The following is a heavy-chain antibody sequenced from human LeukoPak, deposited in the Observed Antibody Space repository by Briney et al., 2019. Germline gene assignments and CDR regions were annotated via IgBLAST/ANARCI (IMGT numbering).Heavy chain of an antibody. CDR3: ARGGSRYYTAYNFDY. CDR2: IYYSGST. Sequence: SETLSLTCTVSGGSISSSNYYGGWIRQPPGKGLEWIGSIYYSGSTYYNPSLKSRVPISVDTSMNQYSLKLSSVTAADTAVYYCARGGSRYYTAYNFDYWGQGTQVTVSS. CDR1: GGSISSSNYY. J-gene: IGHJ4*02. V-gene: IGHV4-39*01. D-gene: IGHD3-3*01.